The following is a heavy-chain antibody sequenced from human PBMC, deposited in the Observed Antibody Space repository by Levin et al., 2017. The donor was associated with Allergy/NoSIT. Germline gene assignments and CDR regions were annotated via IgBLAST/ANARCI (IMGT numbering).Heavy chain of an antibody. D-gene: IGHD2-2*01. CDR1: GGSISSSSYY. J-gene: IGHJ5*02. CDR3: ARQGGYCSSTSCLLNWFDP. V-gene: IGHV4-39*01. Sequence: ASETLSLTCTVSGGSISSSSYYWGWIRQPPGKGLEWIGSIYYSGSTYYNPSLKSRVTISVDTSKNQFSLKLSSVTAADTAVYYCARQGGYCSSTSCLLNWFDPWGQGTLVTVSS. CDR2: IYYSGST.